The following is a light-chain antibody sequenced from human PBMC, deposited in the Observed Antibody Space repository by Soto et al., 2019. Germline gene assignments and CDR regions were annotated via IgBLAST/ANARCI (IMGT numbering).Light chain of an antibody. CDR1: QSISSN. Sequence: EVVMTQSPATLSVSPGERATLSCRASQSISSNLAWYQQKPGQAPRLLIYGASTRATGIPARFSGSGSGTDFTLTITRLEPEDFAVYYCQQYGSSLITFGQGRRLAIK. CDR3: QQYGSSLIT. J-gene: IGKJ5*01. CDR2: GAS. V-gene: IGKV3D-15*01.